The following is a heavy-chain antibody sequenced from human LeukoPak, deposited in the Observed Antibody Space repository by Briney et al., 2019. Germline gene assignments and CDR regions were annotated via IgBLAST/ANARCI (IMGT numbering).Heavy chain of an antibody. D-gene: IGHD3-9*01. CDR1: GGTFSSYA. CDR3: SRLWQTRTRMLTGPREMSAFDI. J-gene: IGHJ3*02. V-gene: IGHV1-69*05. Sequence: SVKVSCKASGGTFSSYAISWVRQAPGQGLEWMGRIIPIFGTANYAQKFQGRVTITTDESTSTAYMELSSLRSEDTAVYYCSRLWQTRTRMLTGPREMSAFDIPGDGTIGTVSA. CDR2: IIPIFGTA.